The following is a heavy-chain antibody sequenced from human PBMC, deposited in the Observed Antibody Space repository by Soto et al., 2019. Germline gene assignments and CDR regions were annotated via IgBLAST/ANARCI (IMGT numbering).Heavy chain of an antibody. CDR1: GFTFSSYA. D-gene: IGHD3-22*01. CDR3: AKHIEGDWNFVGRVVVITTSAFDI. V-gene: IGHV3-23*01. Sequence: GGSLRLSCAASGFTFSSYAMSWVRQAPGKGLEWVSAISGSGGSTYYADSVKGRFTISRDNSKNTLYLQMNSLRAEDTAVYYCAKHIEGDWNFVGRVVVITTSAFDIWGQGTMVTVSS. J-gene: IGHJ3*02. CDR2: ISGSGGST.